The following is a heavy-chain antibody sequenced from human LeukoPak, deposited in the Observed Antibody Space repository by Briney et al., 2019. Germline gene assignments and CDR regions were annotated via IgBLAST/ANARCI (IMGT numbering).Heavy chain of an antibody. CDR3: ARPVEKNLEYSSSSRGSDY. Sequence: ASVKVSCKASGYTFTSYAMHWVRQAPGQRLEWMGWINAGNGNTKYSQKFQGRVTITRDTSASTAYMELSSLRSEDTAVYYCARPVEKNLEYSSSSRGSDYGAQGTLVTVSS. J-gene: IGHJ4*02. CDR2: INAGNGNT. V-gene: IGHV1-3*01. CDR1: GYTFTSYA. D-gene: IGHD6-6*01.